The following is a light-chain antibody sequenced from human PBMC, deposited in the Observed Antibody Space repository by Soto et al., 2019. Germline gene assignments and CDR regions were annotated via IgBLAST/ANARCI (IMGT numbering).Light chain of an antibody. Sequence: EVVLTQSPGTLSFSPGERATLSCRASQSVSSYIAWYQQKPGQAPRLLISGASSRATGSPDRFSGSGSGTDFTLTISRLEPEDFAVYYCQQYGSSPGTFGGGTKVDIK. CDR3: QQYGSSPGT. J-gene: IGKJ4*01. V-gene: IGKV3-20*01. CDR2: GAS. CDR1: QSVSSY.